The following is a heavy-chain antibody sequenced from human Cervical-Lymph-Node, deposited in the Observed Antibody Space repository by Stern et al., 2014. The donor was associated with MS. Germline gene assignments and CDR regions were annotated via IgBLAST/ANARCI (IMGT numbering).Heavy chain of an antibody. J-gene: IGHJ4*02. D-gene: IGHD1-1*01. V-gene: IGHV3-53*01. CDR1: GFTVSRDY. CDR2: ITNVGSP. CDR3: ARDTSSPERSDW. Sequence: MQLEQSGGGVIQPGGSLRLACTASGFTVSRDYMTGVRQAPGKGLEWVSLITNVGSPFYTDSVKGRFTISRDDSKNTVYLHMTSLRAEDTAMYYCARDTSSPERSDWWGQGTLVTVSS.